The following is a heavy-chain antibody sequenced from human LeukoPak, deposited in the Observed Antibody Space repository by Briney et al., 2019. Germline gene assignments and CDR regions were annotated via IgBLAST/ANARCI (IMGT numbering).Heavy chain of an antibody. CDR2: IYYSGII. D-gene: IGHD6-19*01. J-gene: IGHJ5*02. CDR1: GASISSYY. V-gene: IGHV4-59*08. CDR3: ARLGVAGTSWFDP. Sequence: SETLSLTCTVSGASISSYYWSWIRQPPGKGLEWIGYIYYSGIINYNPSLKSRVTMSVDTSKNQFSLKRSSVTAADTAVYYCARLGVAGTSWFDPWGQGTLVTVSS.